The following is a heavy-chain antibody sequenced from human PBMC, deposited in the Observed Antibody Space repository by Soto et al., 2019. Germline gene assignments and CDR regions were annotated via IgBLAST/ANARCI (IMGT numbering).Heavy chain of an antibody. CDR2: ISYDGSNK. D-gene: IGHD3-9*01. CDR1: GFTFSSYG. CDR3: AKDQRSGNEYVLRYFGWSPVRDWFDP. J-gene: IGHJ5*02. V-gene: IGHV3-30*18. Sequence: PGGSLRLSCAASGFTFSSYGMHWVRQAPGKGLEWVAVISYDGSNKYYADSVKGRFTISRDNSKNTLYLQMNSLGAEDTAVYYCAKDQRSGNEYVLRYFGWSPVRDWFDPWGQGTLVTVSS.